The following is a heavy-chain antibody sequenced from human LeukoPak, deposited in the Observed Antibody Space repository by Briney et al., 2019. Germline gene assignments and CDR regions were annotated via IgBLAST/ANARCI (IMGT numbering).Heavy chain of an antibody. CDR3: VKDIQTPDNGMDV. V-gene: IGHV3-7*05. D-gene: IGHD2-15*01. CDR2: IKEDGSEK. Sequence: GGSLRLSCAASGFTLSTHWMAWVRQAPGKGLEWVANIKEDGSEKYYGDSVKGRFTISRDNSKSALYMVMNSLRTEDTALYYCVKDIQTPDNGMDVWGQGTTVTVSS. CDR1: GFTLSTHW. J-gene: IGHJ6*02.